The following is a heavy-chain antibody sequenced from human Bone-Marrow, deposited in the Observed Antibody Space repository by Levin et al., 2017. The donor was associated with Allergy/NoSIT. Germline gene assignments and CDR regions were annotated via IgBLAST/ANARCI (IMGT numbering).Heavy chain of an antibody. V-gene: IGHV3-72*01. CDR2: IRNKANRYTT. Sequence: GGSLRLSCAASGFTFSDHDMDWVRQAPGNGLEWVGRIRNKANRYTTEYAASVKGRFTISRDDSKNSAFLQMNSLKIEDTAVYYCNTFRIAVAGTIAEYWGQGTLVTVSS. CDR3: NTFRIAVAGTIAEY. D-gene: IGHD6-19*01. CDR1: GFTFSDHD. J-gene: IGHJ4*02.